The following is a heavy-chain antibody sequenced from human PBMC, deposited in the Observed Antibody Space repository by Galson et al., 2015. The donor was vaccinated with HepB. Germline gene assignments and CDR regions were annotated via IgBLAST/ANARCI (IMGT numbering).Heavy chain of an antibody. V-gene: IGHV3-74*01. Sequence: SLRLSCAASGFTFSKYWMHWVRQAPGKGLVWVSRINGGGSSTTYAESVKGRFTISRDNAKNTLYLQINSLRAEDTAVYYCGREHCSDYGCYSVEYNWFDPWGQGTLVTVSS. CDR2: INGGGSST. J-gene: IGHJ5*02. D-gene: IGHD2-15*01. CDR3: GREHCSDYGCYSVEYNWFDP. CDR1: GFTFSKYW.